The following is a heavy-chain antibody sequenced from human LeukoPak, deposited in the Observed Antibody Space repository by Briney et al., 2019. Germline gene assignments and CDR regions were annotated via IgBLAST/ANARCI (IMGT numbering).Heavy chain of an antibody. D-gene: IGHD6-13*01. Sequence: ASVKVSCKASGYTFTSYYMHWVRQAPGQGLEWMGIINPSGGSTSYAQKFQGRVTMTRDMSTSTVYMELSSLRSEDTAVYYCAREVAAAGTPESGWFDPWGQGTLVTVSS. CDR3: AREVAAAGTPESGWFDP. CDR2: INPSGGST. J-gene: IGHJ5*02. V-gene: IGHV1-46*01. CDR1: GYTFTSYY.